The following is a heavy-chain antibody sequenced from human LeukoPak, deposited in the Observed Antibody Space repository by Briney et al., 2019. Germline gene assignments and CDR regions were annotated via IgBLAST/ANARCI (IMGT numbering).Heavy chain of an antibody. Sequence: GGSLRLSCAASGFTFSSYWMSWVRQAPGKGLEWVANIKQDGSEKYYVDSVKGRFTISRDNAKKSVYLQMNSLRAEDTAVYYCARARRTYYYDSSGHPFDYWGQGTLVTVSP. V-gene: IGHV3-7*01. CDR1: GFTFSSYW. CDR3: ARARRTYYYDSSGHPFDY. CDR2: IKQDGSEK. D-gene: IGHD3-22*01. J-gene: IGHJ4*02.